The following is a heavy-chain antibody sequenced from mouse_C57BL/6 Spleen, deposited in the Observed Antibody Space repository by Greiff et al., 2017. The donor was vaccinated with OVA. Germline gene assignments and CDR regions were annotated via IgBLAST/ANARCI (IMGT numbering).Heavy chain of an antibody. V-gene: IGHV1-69*01. Sequence: QVQLQQPGAELVMPGASVKLSCKASGYTFTSYWMHWVKQRPGQGLEWIGEIDPSDSYTNYNHKFKGKSTLTVDKSSSTAYMQLSSLTSEDSAVYYCARSTTVVNFDYWGQGTTLTVSS. CDR1: GYTFTSYW. CDR2: IDPSDSYT. CDR3: ARSTTVVNFDY. D-gene: IGHD1-1*01. J-gene: IGHJ2*01.